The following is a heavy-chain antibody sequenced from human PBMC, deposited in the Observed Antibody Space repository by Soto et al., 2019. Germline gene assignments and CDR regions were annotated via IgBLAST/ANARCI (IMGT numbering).Heavy chain of an antibody. CDR3: ARDTSRYDFWSGSYGMDV. D-gene: IGHD3-3*01. J-gene: IGHJ6*02. CDR2: ISYDGSNK. V-gene: IGHV3-30-3*01. CDR1: GFTFSSYA. Sequence: GGSLRLSCAASGFTFSSYAMHWVRQAPGKGLEWVAVISYDGSNKYYADSVKGRFTISRDNSKNTLYLQMNSLRAEDTAVYYCARDTSRYDFWSGSYGMDVWGQGTTVTVSS.